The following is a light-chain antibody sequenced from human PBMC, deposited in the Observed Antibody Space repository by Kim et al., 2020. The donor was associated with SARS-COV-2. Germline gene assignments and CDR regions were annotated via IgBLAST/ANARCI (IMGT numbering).Light chain of an antibody. CDR1: QSIKTYL. V-gene: IGKV3-20*01. Sequence: GACAPLSCRSSQSIKTYLLAWYQQKPGQAPRLLIYATANRPTGIPDRFSGSGSGTDLTLAISRLEPEDLAVYYCQQYGSSPTFGGGTKVDIK. J-gene: IGKJ4*01. CDR3: QQYGSSPT. CDR2: ATA.